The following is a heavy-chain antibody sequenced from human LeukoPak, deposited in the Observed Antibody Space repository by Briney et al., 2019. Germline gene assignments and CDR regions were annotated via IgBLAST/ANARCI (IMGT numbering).Heavy chain of an antibody. CDR2: ISGSGGST. Sequence: GGSLRLSCAASGFTFSSYAMSWVRQAPGKGLEWVSAISGSGGSTYYADSVKGRFTISRDNSKNTLYLQMNSLRAEDTAVYYCAKEDLLLRGSRSGLGWDYYYGMDVWGQGTTVTVSS. CDR3: AKEDLLLRGSRSGLGWDYYYGMDV. V-gene: IGHV3-23*01. J-gene: IGHJ6*02. D-gene: IGHD3-10*01. CDR1: GFTFSSYA.